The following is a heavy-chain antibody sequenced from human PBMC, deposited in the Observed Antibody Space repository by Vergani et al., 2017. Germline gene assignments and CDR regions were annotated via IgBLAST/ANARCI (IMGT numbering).Heavy chain of an antibody. D-gene: IGHD2-15*01. J-gene: IGHJ6*02. V-gene: IGHV1-3*01. Sequence: QVQLVQSGAEVKKPGASVKVSCKASGYPSTSYAMHWVRQAPGQSLEWMGWINAGNDNTKYSQKFQGIVTITRDTSASTAYMELSSLRSEDTSVYYCASVVVAATYYYYGMDVWGQGTTVTVSS. CDR2: INAGNDNT. CDR1: GYPSTSYA. CDR3: ASVVVAATYYYYGMDV.